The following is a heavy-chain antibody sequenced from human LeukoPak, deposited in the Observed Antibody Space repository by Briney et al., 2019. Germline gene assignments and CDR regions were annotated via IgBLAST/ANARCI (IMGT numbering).Heavy chain of an antibody. Sequence: GSLRLSCVASAFTFSSYSMNWVRQPPGKGLEWIAEIHHTGHINYNPSFKSRVTVSEDRSKNQFSLKLTSVTAADTAVYYCALFEVVVGSTQDFWGQGTLVTVSS. J-gene: IGHJ4*02. D-gene: IGHD2-15*01. CDR1: AFTFSSYS. CDR3: ALFEVVVGSTQDF. CDR2: IHHTGHI. V-gene: IGHV4-34*08.